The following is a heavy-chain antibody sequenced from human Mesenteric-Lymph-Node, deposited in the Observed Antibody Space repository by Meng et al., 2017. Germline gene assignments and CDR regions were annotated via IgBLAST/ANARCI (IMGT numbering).Heavy chain of an antibody. Sequence: ASVKVSCKASGYTFTSYYMNWVRQAPGQGLEWMGIINPSGGSTSYAQKFQGRVTMTRDTSTSTVYMELSSLRSEDTAVYYCARDLSDKVGEYSSGWYWGQGTLVTVSS. J-gene: IGHJ4*02. D-gene: IGHD6-19*01. CDR3: ARDLSDKVGEYSSGWY. V-gene: IGHV1-46*01. CDR2: INPSGGST. CDR1: GYTFTSYY.